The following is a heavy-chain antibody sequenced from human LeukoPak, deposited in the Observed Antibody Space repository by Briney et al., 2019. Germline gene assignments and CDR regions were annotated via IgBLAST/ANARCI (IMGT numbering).Heavy chain of an antibody. Sequence: SSEYVSSKASEYSFTGYYLHWVRQAPGQGLDWMAIINPSGHITNYAQKFQGRLTVTRDTPTSTVYMELSSLRSDDTAVYYCVRDNSIADRGWWFDPWGQGTLVTVSS. CDR1: EYSFTGYY. D-gene: IGHD1-14*01. J-gene: IGHJ5*02. CDR3: VRDNSIADRGWWFDP. CDR2: INPSGHIT. V-gene: IGHV1-46*01.